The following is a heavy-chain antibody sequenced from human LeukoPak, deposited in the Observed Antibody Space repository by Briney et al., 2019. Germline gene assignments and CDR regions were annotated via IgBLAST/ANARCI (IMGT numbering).Heavy chain of an antibody. CDR2: ISSSGSTI. CDR3: ARDRGCSSTSCYRHYYYGMDV. J-gene: IGHJ6*02. Sequence: GGSLRLSCAASGFTFSDYYMSWIRQAPGKGLEWVSYISSSGSTIYYADSVKGRFTISRDNAKNSLYLQMNSLRAEDTAVYYSARDRGCSSTSCYRHYYYGMDVWGQGTTATVSS. CDR1: GFTFSDYY. V-gene: IGHV3-11*01. D-gene: IGHD2-2*01.